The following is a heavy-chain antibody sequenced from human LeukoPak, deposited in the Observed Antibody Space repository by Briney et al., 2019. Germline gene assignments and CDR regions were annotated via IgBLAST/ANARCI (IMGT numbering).Heavy chain of an antibody. CDR1: GDTVRRYA. CDR2: IISTYGAS. V-gene: IGHV1-69*01. CDR3: ARDRTGYGNYYFDS. J-gene: IGHJ4*02. Sequence: SVKVSCKALGDTVRRYAIGWVRQAPGQGLEWIGGIISTYGASNYAQKFQGRVTLTADESASTAYMELRDLRSDDTAVYYCARDRTGYGNYYFDSWGQGTPVTVSS. D-gene: IGHD2/OR15-2a*01.